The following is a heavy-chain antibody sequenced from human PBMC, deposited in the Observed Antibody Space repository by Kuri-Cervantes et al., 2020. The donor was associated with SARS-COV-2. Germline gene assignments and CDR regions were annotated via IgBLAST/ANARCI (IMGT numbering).Heavy chain of an antibody. V-gene: IGHV1-8*02. J-gene: IGHJ4*02. CDR3: YCAPKEGFDS. CDR1: GYSFSSYD. D-gene: IGHD2-21*01. CDR2: MNPNTGVT. Sequence: ASVKVSCKASGYSFSSYDINWVRQATGQGLEWMGWMNPNTGVTGYAQKFQGRVTMTRDTSTSTVYMELSSLTSEDTAIYYCYCAPKEGFDSWGQGTLVTVSS.